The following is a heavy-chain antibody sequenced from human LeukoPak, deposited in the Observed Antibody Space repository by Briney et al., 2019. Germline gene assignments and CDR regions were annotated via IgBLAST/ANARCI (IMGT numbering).Heavy chain of an antibody. D-gene: IGHD3-10*01. J-gene: IGHJ4*02. V-gene: IGHV3-7*01. CDR2: INQDGSAT. CDR1: GFTFSTYW. CDR3: ARVGFSYGSGSYYPFDY. Sequence: GGSLRLSCAASGFTFSTYWMSWVRQAPGKGLEWVANINQDGSATNYVDSAKGRFIVSRDNAKNSVFLQMSSLRAEDTAVYYCARVGFSYGSGSYYPFDYWGQGTLVTVSS.